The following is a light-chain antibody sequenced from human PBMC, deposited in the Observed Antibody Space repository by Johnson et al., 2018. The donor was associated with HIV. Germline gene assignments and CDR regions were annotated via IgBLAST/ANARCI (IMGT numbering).Light chain of an antibody. CDR3: GTCESSLSAGYV. CDR1: SSNIGNNY. Sequence: QSVLTQPPSVSAAPGQKVTISCSGSSSNIGNNYVSWYQQLPGTAPKLLIYENNKRPSGIPDRFSGSKSGTSATLGITGLKTGDEADYYCGTCESSLSAGYVFGAGTKVTVL. V-gene: IGLV1-51*02. CDR2: ENN. J-gene: IGLJ1*01.